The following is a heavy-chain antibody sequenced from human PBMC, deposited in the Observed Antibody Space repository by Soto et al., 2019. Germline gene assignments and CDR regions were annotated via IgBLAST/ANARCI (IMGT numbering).Heavy chain of an antibody. Sequence: QVQLQQWGAGPLRPLETLSLTCGVSGGSFSGYYWAWIRQSPGKGLEWIGEINDRGSINYNPSLNSRVSISVDTSKNHYSLNLRSVTAADTAVYYCARESHDILTGPPWVWYFDLWGRGTLVNVSS. CDR3: ARESHDILTGPPWVWYFDL. D-gene: IGHD3-9*01. CDR1: GGSFSGYY. CDR2: INDRGSI. J-gene: IGHJ2*01. V-gene: IGHV4-34*01.